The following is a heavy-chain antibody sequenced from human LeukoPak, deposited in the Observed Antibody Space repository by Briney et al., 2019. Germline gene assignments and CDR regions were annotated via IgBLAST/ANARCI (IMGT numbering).Heavy chain of an antibody. Sequence: PSETLSLTCTVSGYSISSGYYWGWIRQPPGKGLEWIGSIYHSGSTYYNPSLKSRVTISVDTSKNQFSLKLSSVTAADTAVYYCATLGYCSGGSCYSDNWFDPWGQGTLVTVSS. CDR1: GYSISSGYY. J-gene: IGHJ5*02. CDR3: ATLGYCSGGSCYSDNWFDP. CDR2: IYHSGST. V-gene: IGHV4-38-2*02. D-gene: IGHD2-15*01.